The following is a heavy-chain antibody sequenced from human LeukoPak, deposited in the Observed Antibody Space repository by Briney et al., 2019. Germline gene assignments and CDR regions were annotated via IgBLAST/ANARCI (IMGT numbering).Heavy chain of an antibody. CDR1: GFTFSSYV. J-gene: IGHJ4*02. V-gene: IGHV3-30*02. CDR3: AKVIGGYYYDSSGYYDY. Sequence: GGSLRLSCAASGFTFSSYVMHWVRQAPGKGLEWVSFIRYDGSNEYYADSVRGRFTISRDNSKNTLYLQMNSLRAEDTAVYYCAKVIGGYYYDSSGYYDYWGQGTLVTVSS. CDR2: IRYDGSNE. D-gene: IGHD3-22*01.